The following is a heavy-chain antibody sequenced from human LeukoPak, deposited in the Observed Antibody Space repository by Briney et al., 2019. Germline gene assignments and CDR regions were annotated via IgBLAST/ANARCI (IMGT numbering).Heavy chain of an antibody. V-gene: IGHV3-48*01. CDR1: GFTFSSYS. CDR2: ISSSSSTI. Sequence: GGSLRLSCAASGFTFSSYSMNWVRQAPGKGLEWVSYISSSSSTIYYADSVKGRFTISRDNAKNSLYLQMNSLRAEDTAVYYCARDGLQLWSGHQEGFDYWGQGTLVTVSS. CDR3: ARDGLQLWSGHQEGFDY. D-gene: IGHD5-18*01. J-gene: IGHJ4*02.